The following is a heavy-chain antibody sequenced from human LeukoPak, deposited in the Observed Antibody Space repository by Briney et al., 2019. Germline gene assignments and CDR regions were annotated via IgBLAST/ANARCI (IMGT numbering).Heavy chain of an antibody. Sequence: ASVKVSLTPSVYTFTRHDFYWLRPAPGQGLEWMGWINPNSGGTNYAQKFQGRVTMTRDTSISTAYMELSRLRSDDTAVYYCARALAVTGYYYGMDVWGQGTTVTVSS. D-gene: IGHD4-11*01. CDR2: INPNSGGT. CDR3: ARALAVTGYYYGMDV. J-gene: IGHJ6*02. CDR1: VYTFTRHD. V-gene: IGHV1-2*02.